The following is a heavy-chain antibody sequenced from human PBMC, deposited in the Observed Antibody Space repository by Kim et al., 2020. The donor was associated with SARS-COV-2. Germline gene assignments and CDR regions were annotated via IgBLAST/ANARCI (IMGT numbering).Heavy chain of an antibody. Sequence: GGSLRLSCAASGFTFSTYGMSWVRQAPGKGLEWASGISGVGDKTFYADSVKGRFTISRDNYRNTLYLQMNSLRVDDTAVYYCAITATPDPWGQGTLVTVS. CDR1: GFTFSTYG. CDR3: AITATPDP. J-gene: IGHJ5*02. CDR2: ISGVGDKT. V-gene: IGHV3-23*01.